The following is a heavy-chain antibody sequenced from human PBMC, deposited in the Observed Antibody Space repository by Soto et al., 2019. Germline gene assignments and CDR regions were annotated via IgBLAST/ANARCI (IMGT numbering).Heavy chain of an antibody. CDR1: GFTFSSYA. Sequence: PGGSLRLSCAASGFTFSSYAMSWVRQAPGKGLEWVSSITTSGDRTYYADSVKGRFTISRDNSKNTLSLQMNSLRAEDTAIYYCGKNYFLDNWGQRTLVTVSS. CDR3: GKNYFLDN. CDR2: ITTSGDRT. J-gene: IGHJ4*02. V-gene: IGHV3-23*01. D-gene: IGHD3-10*01.